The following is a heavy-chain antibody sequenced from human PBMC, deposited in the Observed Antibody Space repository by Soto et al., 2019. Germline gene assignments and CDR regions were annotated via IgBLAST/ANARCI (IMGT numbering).Heavy chain of an antibody. CDR1: GFTFSSYW. Sequence: GGSLRVSCAASGFTFSSYWMSWVRQAPWKGLEWVANIKQDGSEKYYVDSVKGRFTISRDNAKNSLYLQMNSLRAEDTAVYYCARDNPSSSSWHYYYYYYGMDVWGQGTTVTVSS. V-gene: IGHV3-7*04. D-gene: IGHD6-13*01. CDR3: ARDNPSSSSWHYYYYYYGMDV. CDR2: IKQDGSEK. J-gene: IGHJ6*02.